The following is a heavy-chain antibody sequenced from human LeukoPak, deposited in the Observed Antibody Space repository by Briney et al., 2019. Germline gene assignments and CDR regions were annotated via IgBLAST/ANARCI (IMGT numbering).Heavy chain of an antibody. J-gene: IGHJ4*02. Sequence: GASVKVSCKASGYTFTAYNMHWVRQAPGQGLEWMGWINPNSGGTNYAQKFQGRVTMTRDTSISTAYMELSRLRSDDTAVYYCARVGSRNVWWSSGWYFLDYWGQGTLVTVSS. D-gene: IGHD6-19*01. V-gene: IGHV1-2*02. CDR3: ARVGSRNVWWSSGWYFLDY. CDR2: INPNSGGT. CDR1: GYTFTAYN.